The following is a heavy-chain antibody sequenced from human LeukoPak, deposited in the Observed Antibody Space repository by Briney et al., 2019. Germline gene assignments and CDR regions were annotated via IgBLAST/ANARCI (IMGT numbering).Heavy chain of an antibody. J-gene: IGHJ4*01. CDR2: LSGSGITT. CDR3: AKGIYSSGWSYFDY. D-gene: IGHD6-19*01. CDR1: GFTFSSYA. Sequence: GGSLRLSCAASGFTFSSYALSWVRQAPGKGLQWVSTLSGSGITTYYADSVKGRFTISRDNSKNTLYLQMNSLRAEDTAVYYCAKGIYSSGWSYFDYWGHGTLVTVSS. V-gene: IGHV3-23*01.